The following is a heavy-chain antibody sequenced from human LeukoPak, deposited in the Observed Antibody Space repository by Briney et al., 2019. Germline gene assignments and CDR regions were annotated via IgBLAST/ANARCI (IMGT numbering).Heavy chain of an antibody. CDR2: IYYSGST. CDR1: GGSISSGDYY. Sequence: KASQTLSLTCTVSGGSISSGDYYWSWIRQPPGKGLEWIGYIYYSGSTYCNPSLKSRVTISVDTSKNQFSLKLSSVTAADTAVYYCARDSGYYGMDVWGQGTTVTVSS. V-gene: IGHV4-30-4*01. J-gene: IGHJ6*02. CDR3: ARDSGYYGMDV.